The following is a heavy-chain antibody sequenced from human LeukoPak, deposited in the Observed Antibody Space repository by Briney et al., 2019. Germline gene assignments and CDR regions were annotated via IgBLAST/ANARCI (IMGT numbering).Heavy chain of an antibody. V-gene: IGHV3-15*01. Sequence: GGSLRLSCAASGFTFSNAWMSWVRQAPGKGLEWVGRIKSKTDGGTTDYAAPVKGRFTISRDDSKNTLYLQMNSLRAEDTAVYYCANGYSGSYNPFDYWGQGTLVTVSS. D-gene: IGHD1-26*01. CDR1: GFTFSNAW. CDR2: IKSKTDGGTT. J-gene: IGHJ4*02. CDR3: ANGYSGSYNPFDY.